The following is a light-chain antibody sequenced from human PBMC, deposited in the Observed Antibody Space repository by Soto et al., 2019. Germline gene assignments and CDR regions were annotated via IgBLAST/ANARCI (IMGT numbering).Light chain of an antibody. Sequence: EIVMTQSPGTLSVSPGERATLSCRASQSVNSNLAWYQQKPGQSPRLLIYDAATRATDIPARFSGSGSGTKFPLTISSLQSEDFAVYYCQQYNDWPRTFGQGTKVEIK. V-gene: IGKV3-15*01. CDR1: QSVNSN. CDR3: QQYNDWPRT. CDR2: DAA. J-gene: IGKJ1*01.